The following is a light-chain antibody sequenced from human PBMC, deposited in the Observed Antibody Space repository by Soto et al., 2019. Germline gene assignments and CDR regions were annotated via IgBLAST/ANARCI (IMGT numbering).Light chain of an antibody. Sequence: QSALTQPPSASGSPGQSVTISCTGTSSDVGGYNYVSWYQQHPGKAPKLMIYEVSKRPSGVPDRFSGSKSGNTASLTVSGLKVENEADNYGASKAGSNPLYVFGPGTKFT. J-gene: IGLJ1*01. CDR1: SSDVGGYNY. CDR3: ASKAGSNPLYV. V-gene: IGLV2-8*01. CDR2: EVS.